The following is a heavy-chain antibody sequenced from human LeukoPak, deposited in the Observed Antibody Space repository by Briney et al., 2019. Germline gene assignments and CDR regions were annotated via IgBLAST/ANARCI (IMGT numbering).Heavy chain of an antibody. CDR2: ITTSSSAI. V-gene: IGHV3-48*02. CDR1: GFTFSSYS. CDR3: VRDRFFAFDI. Sequence: GGSLRLSCAASGFTFSSYSMNWVRQAPGKGLEWISYITTSSSAIYFADSVKGRFTISRDSAKNSLYLHMNILRDEDTAVYYCVRDRFFAFDIWGQGTTVTVSS. D-gene: IGHD3-10*01. J-gene: IGHJ3*02.